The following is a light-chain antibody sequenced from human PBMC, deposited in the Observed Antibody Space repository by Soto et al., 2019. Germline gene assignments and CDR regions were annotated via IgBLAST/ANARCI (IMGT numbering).Light chain of an antibody. J-gene: IGLJ2*01. CDR2: DVN. Sequence: QSALTQPASVSGSPGQSITISCTGTSSDIGAYNCVSWYQQHPGKAPMLILYDVNVRPSGVSNRFSGSKSGNTASLTISGLQAEDEADYYCTSWTTSTTMIFGGGTKLTVL. CDR3: TSWTTSTTMI. CDR1: SSDIGAYNC. V-gene: IGLV2-14*03.